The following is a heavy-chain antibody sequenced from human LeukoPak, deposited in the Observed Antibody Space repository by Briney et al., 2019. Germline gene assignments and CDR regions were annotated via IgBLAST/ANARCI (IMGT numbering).Heavy chain of an antibody. J-gene: IGHJ4*02. CDR2: FYYSGTS. Sequence: SETLSLTCTVTDGSISDWYWSWIRQSPGKGLEWIAYFYYSGTSRYNPSLKGRVTVSGDTSKNQLSLKVTSVTAADTAVYYCARHYYGDAYYFDFWGQGTLVTVSS. D-gene: IGHD4-17*01. CDR3: ARHYYGDAYYFDF. V-gene: IGHV4-59*08. CDR1: DGSISDWY.